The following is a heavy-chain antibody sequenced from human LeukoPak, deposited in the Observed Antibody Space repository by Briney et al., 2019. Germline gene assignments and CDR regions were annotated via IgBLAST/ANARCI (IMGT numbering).Heavy chain of an antibody. V-gene: IGHV3-53*01. CDR1: GVTVSSNY. Sequence: GSLRLSCAASGVTVSSNYMSWVRQAPGKGLEWVSVIYSGGSTYYADSVKGRFTISRDNSKNTLYLQMNSLRAEDTAVYYCARAYDSSGYPDWGQGTLVTVSS. CDR3: ARAYDSSGYPD. D-gene: IGHD3-22*01. J-gene: IGHJ4*02. CDR2: IYSGGST.